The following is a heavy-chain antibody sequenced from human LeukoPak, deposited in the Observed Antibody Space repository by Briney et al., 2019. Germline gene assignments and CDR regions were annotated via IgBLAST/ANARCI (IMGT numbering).Heavy chain of an antibody. CDR3: AKGYYDSSVAFDI. D-gene: IGHD3-22*01. V-gene: IGHV3-23*01. CDR1: GFTFSSYW. Sequence: GGSLRLSCAASGFTFSSYWMSWVRQAPGKGLEWVSTIGGLGESTNYADSVKGRFTISRDNSKNTLYLQMNNLRAEDTAVYYCAKGYYDSSVAFDIWGQGTMVTVSP. J-gene: IGHJ3*02. CDR2: IGGLGEST.